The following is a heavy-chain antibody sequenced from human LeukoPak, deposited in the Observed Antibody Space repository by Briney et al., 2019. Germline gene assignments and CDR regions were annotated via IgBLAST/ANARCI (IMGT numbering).Heavy chain of an antibody. CDR1: GFTFSRYD. Sequence: PGGALRLSCAASGFTFSRYDMHLGRPAPGQGGEWVALIWYDGSNKNYADSVRGRFTISRDNSKNTLFLQMNSLRAEDTAVYYCAREASDAFDIWGQGTVVTVSS. J-gene: IGHJ3*02. CDR3: AREASDAFDI. CDR2: IWYDGSNK. V-gene: IGHV3-33*01.